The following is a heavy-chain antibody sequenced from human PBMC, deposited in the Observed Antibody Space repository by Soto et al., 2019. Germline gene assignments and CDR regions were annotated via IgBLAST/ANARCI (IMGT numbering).Heavy chain of an antibody. CDR3: ARAKAYTTSWYAMDV. Sequence: QAQLVQSGAEVKKPGASVKVSCKASGYIFSTYGVTWVRQAPGQGLEWMGWISGLNGNTDDGQKLQGRVSMTIDTSTSTAYMDLRSLRSDYTAVYYCARAKAYTTSWYAMDVWGQGTTVIVSS. CDR1: GYIFSTYG. CDR2: ISGLNGNT. J-gene: IGHJ6*02. V-gene: IGHV1-18*01. D-gene: IGHD2-2*01.